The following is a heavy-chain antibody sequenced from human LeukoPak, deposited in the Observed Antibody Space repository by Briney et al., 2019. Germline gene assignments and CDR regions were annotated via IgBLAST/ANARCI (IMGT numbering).Heavy chain of an antibody. V-gene: IGHV1-24*01. Sequence: ASVKVSCKVSGYTLTELSMHWVRQAPGKGLEWMGGFDPEDGETIYAQKFQGGVTMTEDTSTDTAYMELSSLRSEDTAVYYCATDTYYYDSSGYDYWGQGTLVTVSS. CDR2: FDPEDGET. CDR1: GYTLTELS. J-gene: IGHJ4*02. CDR3: ATDTYYYDSSGYDY. D-gene: IGHD3-22*01.